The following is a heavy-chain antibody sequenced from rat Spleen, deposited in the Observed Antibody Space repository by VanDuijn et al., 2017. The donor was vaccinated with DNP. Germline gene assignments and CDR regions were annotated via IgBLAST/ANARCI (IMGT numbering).Heavy chain of an antibody. V-gene: IGHV5-25*01. J-gene: IGHJ2*01. D-gene: IGHD1-1*01. Sequence: EVQLVESGGGLMQPGRSMRLSCASSGFIFSKYYMAWVRQAATEGLEWVASINPGGTTTYYRDSVKGRFTISRDTAKSSLYLQMDSLRSEDTATYYCTRRSYYSPLNFDYWGQGVMVTVSS. CDR3: TRRSYYSPLNFDY. CDR2: INPGGTTT. CDR1: GFIFSKYY.